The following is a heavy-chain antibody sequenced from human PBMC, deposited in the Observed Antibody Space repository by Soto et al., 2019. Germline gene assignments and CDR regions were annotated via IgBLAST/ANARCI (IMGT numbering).Heavy chain of an antibody. CDR3: ARDRGWYFDL. CDR2: INAGNGNT. CDR1: GFTFTPYA. Sequence: QVQLVQSGAEEKKPGASVKVSCMASGFTFTPYAIHWVRHAPGQGLEWMGWINAGNGNTKYSQKFQGRVTITRDTSASTAYMELSSLRSEDTAEYYCARDRGWYFDLWGRGALVSVSS. J-gene: IGHJ2*01. V-gene: IGHV1-3*05.